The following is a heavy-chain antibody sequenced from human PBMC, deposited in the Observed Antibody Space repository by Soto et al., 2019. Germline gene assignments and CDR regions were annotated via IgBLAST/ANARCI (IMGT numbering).Heavy chain of an antibody. Sequence: EVQLVESGGGLVKPGGSLRLSCAASGFTFSSYSMNWVRQAPGKGLEWVSSISSSSSYIYYADSVKGRFNISRDNAKNSLYLQLNTLRAEDTAVYYCARDPRIAVAGTRFDYWGQGPLVTVSS. CDR2: ISSSSSYI. J-gene: IGHJ4*02. CDR3: ARDPRIAVAGTRFDY. CDR1: GFTFSSYS. D-gene: IGHD6-19*01. V-gene: IGHV3-21*01.